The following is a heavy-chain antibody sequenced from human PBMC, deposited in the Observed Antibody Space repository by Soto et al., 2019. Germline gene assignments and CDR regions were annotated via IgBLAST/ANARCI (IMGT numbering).Heavy chain of an antibody. D-gene: IGHD2-8*01. Sequence: PSETLSLTCTVSGGSISSSSYYWGWIRQPPGKGLEWIGSIYYSGSTYYNPSLKSRVTISVDTSKNQFSLKLSSVTAADTAVYYCARHQGCTNGVCLNYYYYGMDVWGQGTTVTVSS. CDR1: GGSISSSSYY. CDR3: ARHQGCTNGVCLNYYYYGMDV. V-gene: IGHV4-39*01. J-gene: IGHJ6*02. CDR2: IYYSGST.